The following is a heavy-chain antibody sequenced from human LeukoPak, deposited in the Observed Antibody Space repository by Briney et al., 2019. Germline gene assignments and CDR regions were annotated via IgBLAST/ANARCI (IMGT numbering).Heavy chain of an antibody. V-gene: IGHV3-30*02. J-gene: IGHJ4*02. CDR1: GFTFSDYG. CDR2: IRYDGSNK. CDR3: AKDKEWLVREQPKSLDY. D-gene: IGHD6-19*01. Sequence: GGSLRLSCAASGFTFSDYGMHWVRQAPGKGLEWVAFIRYDGSNKYYADSVKGRFTISRDNSKNTLYLQMNSLRAEDTAVYYCAKDKEWLVREQPKSLDYWGQGTLVTVSS.